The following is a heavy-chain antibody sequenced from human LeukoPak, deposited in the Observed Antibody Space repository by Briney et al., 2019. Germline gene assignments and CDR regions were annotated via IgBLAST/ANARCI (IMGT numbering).Heavy chain of an antibody. CDR1: GFTFSNYA. V-gene: IGHV3-23*01. Sequence: HTGGSLRLSCAASGFTFSNYAMSWVRQAPGKGLEWVSAISGSGGSTYSADSVKGRFTISRDNSKNTLYLQMNSLRVEDTAVYFCAKDAMITFGGVIFPDYWGQGTLVTVSS. CDR3: AKDAMITFGGVIFPDY. J-gene: IGHJ4*02. CDR2: ISGSGGST. D-gene: IGHD3-16*02.